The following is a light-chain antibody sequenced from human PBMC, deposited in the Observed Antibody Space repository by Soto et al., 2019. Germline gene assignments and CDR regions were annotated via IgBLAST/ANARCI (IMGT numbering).Light chain of an antibody. Sequence: QSVLTQHASVSGSPGQSITISCTGTSSEVGSYNHVCWYQQHPGKAPQLIIYEVSNRPSGLSNRFSASKSGNTASLTISGLPPEDEADYSPCSYTTSSPRVFGTGTQPPS. CDR1: SSEVGSYNH. CDR3: CSYTTSSPRV. CDR2: EVS. J-gene: IGLJ1*01. V-gene: IGLV2-14*01.